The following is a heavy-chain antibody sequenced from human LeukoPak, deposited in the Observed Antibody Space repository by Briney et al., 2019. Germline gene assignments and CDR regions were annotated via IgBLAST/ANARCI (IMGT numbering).Heavy chain of an antibody. CDR3: ATDLGYCSRTTCDTFDY. Sequence: GASVKVSCKASGYTFTSSGISWVRQAPGQGLEWMGWISTHDVNTKYAQKLQGRVTLTTDTSTSTAYMELRSLRSDDTAVYYCATDLGYCSRTTCDTFDYWGQGTLVTVSS. CDR1: GYTFTSSG. D-gene: IGHD2-2*01. CDR2: ISTHDVNT. V-gene: IGHV1-18*01. J-gene: IGHJ4*02.